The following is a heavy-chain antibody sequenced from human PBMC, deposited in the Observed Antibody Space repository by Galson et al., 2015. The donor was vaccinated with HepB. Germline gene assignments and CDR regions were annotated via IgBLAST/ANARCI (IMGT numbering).Heavy chain of an antibody. J-gene: IGHJ6*02. CDR2: IVVGSGNT. CDR3: GMVRGGGINGGMDV. Sequence: SVKVSCKASGFTFTSSAVQWVRQARGQRLEWIGWIVVGSGNTNYAQKFQERVTITRDMSTSTAYMELSSLRSEDTAVYYCGMVRGGGINGGMDVWGQGTTVTVSS. D-gene: IGHD3-10*01. CDR1: GFTFTSSA. V-gene: IGHV1-58*01.